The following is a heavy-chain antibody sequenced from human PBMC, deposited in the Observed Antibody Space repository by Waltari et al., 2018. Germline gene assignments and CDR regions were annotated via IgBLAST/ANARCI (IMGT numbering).Heavy chain of an antibody. V-gene: IGHV4-38-2*01. CDR3: ARRGRLSSYFFDY. D-gene: IGHD2-15*01. CDR1: GYSISGGDF. J-gene: IGHJ4*02. CDR2: IYPGGDT. Sequence: QLHLQESGPGLLKPSETLSLTCAVSGYSISGGDFWGWIRQPPGKGLEWIGSIYPGGDTYFNPDLKSRVTISVDKSKNQYSLNLRSMTAADTAVYYCARRGRLSSYFFDYWGQGTLVTVSS.